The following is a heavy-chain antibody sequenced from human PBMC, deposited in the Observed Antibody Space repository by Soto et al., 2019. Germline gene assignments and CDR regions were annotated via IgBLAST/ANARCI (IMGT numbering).Heavy chain of an antibody. V-gene: IGHV2-5*02. CDR2: IYWDDDK. CDR1: GFSLSTSGVG. CDR3: AHSRYCGSGHWFDP. J-gene: IGHJ5*02. D-gene: IGHD3-10*01. Sequence: QITLKESGPTLVKPTQTLTLTCTFSGFSLSTSGVGVGWIRQPPGKALEWLALIYWDDDKRYSPSLKSRLTITMDTSKNQVVLTMTNMDPVDTATYYCAHSRYCGSGHWFDPWGQGTLVTVSS.